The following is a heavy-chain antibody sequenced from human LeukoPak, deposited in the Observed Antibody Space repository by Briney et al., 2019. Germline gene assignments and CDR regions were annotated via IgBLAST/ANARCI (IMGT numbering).Heavy chain of an antibody. D-gene: IGHD3-10*02. CDR2: ISYDGSDK. Sequence: GRSLRLSCAASAFTFSSYGMHWVRQAPGKGLEWVAVISYDGSDKYYADSVKGRFTISRDNAKNSLYLQMNSLRAEDTAVYYCAELGITMIGGVWGKGTTVTISS. CDR1: AFTFSSYG. V-gene: IGHV3-30*18. J-gene: IGHJ6*04. CDR3: AELGITMIGGV.